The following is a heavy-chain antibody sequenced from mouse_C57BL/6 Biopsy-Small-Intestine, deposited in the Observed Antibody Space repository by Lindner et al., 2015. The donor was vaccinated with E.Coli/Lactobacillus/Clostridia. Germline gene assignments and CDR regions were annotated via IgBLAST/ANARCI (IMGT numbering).Heavy chain of an antibody. CDR3: AKRYGNFGGYAMDY. CDR1: GFSLTTYG. J-gene: IGHJ4*01. Sequence: VQLQESGPGLVAPSQSLSITCTVSGFSLTTYGVDWVRQPPGKGLEWLGVIWGGGSTNYNSALMSRLSINKDNSKSQVFLKMNSLQTDDTAMYYCAKRYGNFGGYAMDYWGQGTSVTVSS. D-gene: IGHD2-1*01. CDR2: IWGGGST. V-gene: IGHV2-9*01.